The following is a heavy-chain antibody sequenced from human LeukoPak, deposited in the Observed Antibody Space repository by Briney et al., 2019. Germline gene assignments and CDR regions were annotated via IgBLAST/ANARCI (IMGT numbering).Heavy chain of an antibody. D-gene: IGHD3-9*01. CDR3: ASLTGYYEPRFDY. Sequence: PSETLSLTCTVSGGSIRSHYWSWIRQPPGKGLEWIGYIYYTGSTNYNPSLKSRVTISVDTSKNQFSLNLNSVTAADTAVYYCASLTGYYEPRFDYWGQGTLVIVSS. V-gene: IGHV4-59*11. J-gene: IGHJ4*02. CDR1: GGSIRSHY. CDR2: IYYTGST.